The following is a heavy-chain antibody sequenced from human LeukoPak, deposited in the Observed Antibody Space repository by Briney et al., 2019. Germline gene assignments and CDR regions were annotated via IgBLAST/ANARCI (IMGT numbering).Heavy chain of an antibody. CDR2: IYYSGST. D-gene: IGHD6-13*01. Sequence: GSLRLSCAASGFTFRSYGMTWVRQPPGKGLEWIGSIYYSGSTYYNPSLKSRVTISVDTSKNQFSLKLSSVTAADTAVYYCATPGGYSSSWYASPNEYFQHWGQGTLVTVSS. CDR1: GFTFRSYG. CDR3: ATPGGYSSSWYASPNEYFQH. J-gene: IGHJ1*01. V-gene: IGHV4-39*01.